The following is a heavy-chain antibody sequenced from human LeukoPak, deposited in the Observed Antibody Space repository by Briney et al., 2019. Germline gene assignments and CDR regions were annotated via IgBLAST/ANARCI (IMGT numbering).Heavy chain of an antibody. Sequence: SVKVSCKASGGTFSSYAISWVRQAPGQGLEWMGGIIPIFGTANYAQKFQGRVTITADESTSTAYMELSSLRSEGTAVYYCARAGWGYGSGWYSSFDYWGQGTLVTVSS. J-gene: IGHJ4*02. CDR2: IIPIFGTA. CDR3: ARAGWGYGSGWYSSFDY. CDR1: GGTFSSYA. V-gene: IGHV1-69*13. D-gene: IGHD6-19*01.